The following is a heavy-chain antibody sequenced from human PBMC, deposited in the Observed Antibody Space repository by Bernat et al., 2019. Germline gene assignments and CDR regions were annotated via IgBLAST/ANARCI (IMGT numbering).Heavy chain of an antibody. J-gene: IGHJ4*02. V-gene: IGHV4-34*01. CDR1: GGSFGGYY. CDR2: INHSGST. D-gene: IGHD6-19*01. CDR3: ARPRGAVADDYFDY. Sequence: QVQLQQWGAGLLKPSETLSLTCAVYGGSFGGYYWSWIRQPPGRGLEWLGEINHSGSTNYNPSLKSRVTISVDTSKNQFSLKLSSVTAADTAVYYCARPRGAVADDYFDYWGQGTLVTVSS.